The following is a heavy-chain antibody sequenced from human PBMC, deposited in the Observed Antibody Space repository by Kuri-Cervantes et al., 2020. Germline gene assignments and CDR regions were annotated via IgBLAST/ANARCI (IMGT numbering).Heavy chain of an antibody. CDR1: GFTFTSYD. D-gene: IGHD6-6*01. J-gene: IGHJ6*03. Sequence: GESLKISCAASGFTFTSYDINWVRQATGQGLEWMGWMNPNSGNTGYAQKFQGRVTMTRNTSISTAYMELSSLRSEDTAVFYCARAGQKYTNSPRGKRLHYYYMDVWGKGTTVTVSS. CDR2: MNPNSGNT. V-gene: IGHV1-8*02. CDR3: ARAGQKYTNSPRGKRLHYYYMDV.